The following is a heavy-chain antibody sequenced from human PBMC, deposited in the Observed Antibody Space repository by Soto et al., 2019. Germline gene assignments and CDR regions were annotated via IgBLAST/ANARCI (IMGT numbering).Heavy chain of an antibody. CDR2: TYQSGSA. J-gene: IGHJ6*02. Sequence: SETLSLTCTVSCGSIISGGYSWTWLRQSPGKGLEWIGYTYQSGSAFYNPSLKSRVTISVDRSKNQFSLNLTSVTAADTAVYYCARDYYGMDVWGQGTTVTVSS. V-gene: IGHV4-30-2*06. CDR3: ARDYYGMDV. CDR1: CGSIISGGYS.